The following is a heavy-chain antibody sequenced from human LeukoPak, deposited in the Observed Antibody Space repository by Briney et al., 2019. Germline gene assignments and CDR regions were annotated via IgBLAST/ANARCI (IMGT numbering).Heavy chain of an antibody. V-gene: IGHV3-21*01. J-gene: IGHJ3*02. Sequence: GGSLRLSCAASGFTFSSYSMNWDRQAPGKGLEWVSSISSSSSYIYYADSVKGRFTISRDNSKNTLYLQMNSLRAEDTAVYYCAKAMIVVVNAFDIWGQGTMVTVSS. CDR1: GFTFSSYS. D-gene: IGHD3-22*01. CDR2: ISSSSSYI. CDR3: AKAMIVVVNAFDI.